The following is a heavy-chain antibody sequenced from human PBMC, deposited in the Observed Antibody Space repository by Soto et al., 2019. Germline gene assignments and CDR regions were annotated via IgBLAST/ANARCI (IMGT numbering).Heavy chain of an antibody. J-gene: IGHJ4*02. Sequence: PAETLSLTCTVSGASITSVDYYWSWIRQPPGKGLEWIGYIYYTGSTHYNPSLKSRVAISADTSKNQFSLKLNSVTVADTAVYYCAREARNYFGSTSYYGIDYWGQGTLVTVSP. V-gene: IGHV4-30-4*01. CDR2: IYYTGST. D-gene: IGHD3-10*01. CDR1: GASITSVDYY. CDR3: AREARNYFGSTSYYGIDY.